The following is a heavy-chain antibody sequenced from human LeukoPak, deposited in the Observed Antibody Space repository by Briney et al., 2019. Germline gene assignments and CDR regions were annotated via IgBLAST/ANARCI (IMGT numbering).Heavy chain of an antibody. CDR3: ARAIAVAGIPYYMDV. J-gene: IGHJ6*03. V-gene: IGHV3-21*01. CDR2: ISSSSSYI. D-gene: IGHD6-19*01. Sequence: GGSLRLSCAASGFTFSSYSMNWVRQAPGKGLEWVSSISSSSSYIYYADSVKGRFTISRDNAKNSLYLQMNSLRAEDTAVYYCARAIAVAGIPYYMDVWGKGTTVTVSS. CDR1: GFTFSSYS.